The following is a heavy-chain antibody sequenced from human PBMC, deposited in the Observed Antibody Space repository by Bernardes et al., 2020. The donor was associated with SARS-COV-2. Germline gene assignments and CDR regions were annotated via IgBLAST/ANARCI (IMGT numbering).Heavy chain of an antibody. Sequence: SETLSLTCGVSGGPFSVYYWTWIRQAPGKGLEWIGEITQTGVTNYNPSLKSRATISIDTSKNQFSLKLTSVTAADTAMYYCARLHYPVRGLEYWGQGTLVTVSS. CDR3: ARLHYPVRGLEY. D-gene: IGHD3-10*01. CDR1: GGPFSVYY. V-gene: IGHV4-34*01. CDR2: ITQTGVT. J-gene: IGHJ4*02.